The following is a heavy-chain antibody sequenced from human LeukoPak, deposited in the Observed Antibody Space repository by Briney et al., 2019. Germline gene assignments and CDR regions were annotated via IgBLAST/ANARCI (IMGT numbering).Heavy chain of an antibody. CDR2: ITNSGNSK. CDR3: ARSGGDDVVWSGPVGWFDP. Sequence: GGSLRLSCAASEFTFSSYSMNWVRQAPGKGLEWVSYITNSGNSKSYADSVKGRFTISRDSSKDTIYLQMNSLRVEDTAVYYCARSGGDDVVWSGPVGWFDPWGQGTLVTVSS. V-gene: IGHV3-48*01. D-gene: IGHD3-3*01. CDR1: EFTFSSYS. J-gene: IGHJ5*02.